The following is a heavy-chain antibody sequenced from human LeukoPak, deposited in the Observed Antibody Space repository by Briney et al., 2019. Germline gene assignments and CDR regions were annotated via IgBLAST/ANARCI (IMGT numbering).Heavy chain of an antibody. CDR3: ARTGRNWNNFDY. CDR1: GYTFTGYY. CDR2: INPNSGST. Sequence: ASVKVSCKASGYTFTGYYIHWVRQAPGQGLDWMGWINPNSGSTNSAQKFQGRVTMTRDTSIGTAYMELSRLRSDDTAMYYCARTGRNWNNFDYWGQGTLVAVSS. D-gene: IGHD1-20*01. V-gene: IGHV1-2*02. J-gene: IGHJ4*02.